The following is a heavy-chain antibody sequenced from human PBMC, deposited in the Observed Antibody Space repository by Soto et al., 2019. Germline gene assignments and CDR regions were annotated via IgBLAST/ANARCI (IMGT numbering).Heavy chain of an antibody. CDR2: IIPIFGTA. Sequence: ASLKVSCNASGGTFGSYAISWVRQAPGQGLEWMGGIIPIFGTANYAQKFQGRVTITADESTSTAYMELSSLRSEDTAVYYCARGGRRWELRFYYGMDVWGQGTTVTVSS. D-gene: IGHD1-26*01. CDR1: GGTFGSYA. V-gene: IGHV1-69*13. J-gene: IGHJ6*02. CDR3: ARGGRRWELRFYYGMDV.